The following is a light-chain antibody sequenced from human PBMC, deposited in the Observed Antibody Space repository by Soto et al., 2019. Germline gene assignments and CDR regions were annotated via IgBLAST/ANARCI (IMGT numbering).Light chain of an antibody. CDR2: AAS. Sequence: DIQMTQSPSSLSASVGDRVTITCRASQSISSYLNWYQQKPGKAPKLLIYAASSLQSGVPSRFSGSGSGTDFTLTISSLQTEDFATYYGQESYSTPRTFGQGTKVESK. CDR3: QESYSTPRT. CDR1: QSISSY. J-gene: IGKJ1*01. V-gene: IGKV1-39*01.